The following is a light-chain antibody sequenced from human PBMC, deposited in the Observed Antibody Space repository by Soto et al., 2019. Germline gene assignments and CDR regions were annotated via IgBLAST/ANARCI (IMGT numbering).Light chain of an antibody. CDR1: QSVSIY. CDR2: ESS. Sequence: ELVLTQSPGTLSLSPGERATLSCRASQSVSIYLAWYQQKPGQAPRLLIYESSNRATGIPARFSGSGSGTDFILTISSLEPEDFAVYYCQQYDNSPLTFGGGTKVDIK. CDR3: QQYDNSPLT. J-gene: IGKJ4*01. V-gene: IGKV3-11*01.